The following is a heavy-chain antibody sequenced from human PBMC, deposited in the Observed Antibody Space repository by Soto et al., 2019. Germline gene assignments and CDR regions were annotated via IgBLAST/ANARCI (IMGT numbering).Heavy chain of an antibody. J-gene: IGHJ4*02. D-gene: IGHD4-17*01. CDR3: ASMFFGDYGY. V-gene: IGHV3-23*01. CDR1: GFTFSSYG. Sequence: EVQLLESGGGSVQPGGSLRLSCAASGFTFSSYGMSWVRQFPGKGLEWVSGISGSGGNTYYADSVKGRFTVSRDNSKNTLYLQMNSLRAEDTAVYYCASMFFGDYGYWGQGTLVTVSS. CDR2: ISGSGGNT.